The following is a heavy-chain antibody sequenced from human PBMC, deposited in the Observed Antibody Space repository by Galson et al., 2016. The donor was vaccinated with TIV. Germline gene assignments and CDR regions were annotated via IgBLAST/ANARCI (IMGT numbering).Heavy chain of an antibody. J-gene: IGHJ4*02. CDR2: VYYDGTT. CDR1: GGSVSSSTYF. Sequence: TLSLTCTVSGGSVSSSTYFWAWVRQPPGEGLEWIGTVYYDGTTYTNPSLKSPVTLSVDSSKNPISLKLSSVTAADTAIYFCARHGPWSFYFDFWGQGTLVTVSS. V-gene: IGHV4-39*01. CDR3: ARHGPWSFYFDF. D-gene: IGHD3-16*02.